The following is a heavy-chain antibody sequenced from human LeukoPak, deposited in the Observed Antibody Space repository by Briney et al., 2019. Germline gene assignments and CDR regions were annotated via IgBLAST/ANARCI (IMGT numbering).Heavy chain of an antibody. CDR3: VRDAGATWFDP. V-gene: IGHV4-59*01. CDR1: GGSINTFS. J-gene: IGHJ5*02. CDR2: VNSNGGT. Sequence: SETLSLTRTVSGGSINTFSWNWIRQPPGQGLEWIGYVNSNGGTYNNPSLKSRVTVSLDMSKNQFSLKPSSATAADTAVYYYVRDAGATWFDPWGQGILVTVSS.